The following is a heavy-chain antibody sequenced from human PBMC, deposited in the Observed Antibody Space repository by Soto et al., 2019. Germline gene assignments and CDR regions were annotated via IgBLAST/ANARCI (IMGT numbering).Heavy chain of an antibody. CDR2: IYPDDSDT. CDR3: ARRGYSGYEDYYYYYMDV. CDR1: GYIFTRYW. V-gene: IGHV5-51*01. Sequence: PGESLKISCKGSGYIFTRYWIGWVRQMPGKGLEWMGIIYPDDSDTRYSPSFQGQVTISADKSISTAYLQWSSLKASDTAMYYCARRGYSGYEDYYYYYMDVWGKGTTVTVSS. J-gene: IGHJ6*03. D-gene: IGHD5-12*01.